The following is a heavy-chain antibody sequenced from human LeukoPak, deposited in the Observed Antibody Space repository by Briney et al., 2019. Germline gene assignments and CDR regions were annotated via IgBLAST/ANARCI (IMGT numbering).Heavy chain of an antibody. Sequence: ASVKVSCKACGDTFTSYDINWVRQATGQGLEWMGWMNPNSGNTGYAQKFQGRVTMTRNTSISTAYMELSSLRSEDTAVYYCALLQRLGPDQFDSWGQGTLVTVSS. D-gene: IGHD6-25*01. J-gene: IGHJ4*02. CDR2: MNPNSGNT. CDR1: GDTFTSYD. V-gene: IGHV1-8*01. CDR3: ALLQRLGPDQFDS.